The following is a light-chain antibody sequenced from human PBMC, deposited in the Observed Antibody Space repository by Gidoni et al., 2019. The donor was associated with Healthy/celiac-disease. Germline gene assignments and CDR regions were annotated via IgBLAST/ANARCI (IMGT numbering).Light chain of an antibody. CDR3: QQYYSTPFT. V-gene: IGKV4-1*01. CDR1: QSVLYSSNNKND. CDR2: CAS. Sequence: DILMTQSPDYLPFSLGEKTTITCKSSQSVLYSSNNKNDLAWYQQKPGQPPKLLIYCASTRESGVPERFSGSGSGTDFTLTISSLQAEDVAVYYCQQYYSTPFTFGPGTKVDIK. J-gene: IGKJ3*01.